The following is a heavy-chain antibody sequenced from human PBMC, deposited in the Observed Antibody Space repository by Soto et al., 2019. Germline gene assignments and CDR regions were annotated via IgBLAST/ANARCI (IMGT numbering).Heavy chain of an antibody. D-gene: IGHD1-26*01. J-gene: IGHJ3*02. Sequence: GSLRLSCAAFGFTVSGKKYVAWVRQAPGKGLEWVSALYDLDGTYYADSVKGRFTTSSDSSRTTVYLQMNSLRPDDTAVYSCATWHLQEHAYDIWGQGTMVTVSS. CDR3: ATWHLQEHAYDI. CDR1: GFTVSGKKY. V-gene: IGHV3-53*01. CDR2: LYDLDGT.